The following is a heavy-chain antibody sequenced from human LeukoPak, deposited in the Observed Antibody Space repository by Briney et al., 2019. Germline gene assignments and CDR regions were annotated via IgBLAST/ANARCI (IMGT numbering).Heavy chain of an antibody. D-gene: IGHD3-10*01. CDR2: IYTSGTI. CDR1: GGSISSYY. J-gene: IGHJ5*02. CDR3: ARDSGTTGEVKFDP. Sequence: SETLSLTCTVSGGSISSYYWSWIRQPAGTALEWIGRIYTSGTITYNPSFKSRVTMSVDTSKNQFSLKLSSVTAADTAVYYCARDSGTTGEVKFDPWGQGTLVTVSS. V-gene: IGHV4-4*07.